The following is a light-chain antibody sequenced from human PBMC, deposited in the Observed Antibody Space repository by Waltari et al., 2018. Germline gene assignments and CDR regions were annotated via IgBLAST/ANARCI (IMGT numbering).Light chain of an antibody. J-gene: IGKJ5*01. CDR3: QQYATSPIT. Sequence: EIVLTQSPGTLSLSPGERATLPCRASQSVAKNYLAWYQQKPGQAPRLLIYDASSRATGIPDRVSGSGSGTDFTLTISRLEPEDFAVYYCQQYATSPITFGLGTRLEIK. V-gene: IGKV3-20*01. CDR1: QSVAKNY. CDR2: DAS.